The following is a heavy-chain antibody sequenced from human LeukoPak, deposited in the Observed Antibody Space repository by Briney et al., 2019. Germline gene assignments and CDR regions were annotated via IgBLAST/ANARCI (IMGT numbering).Heavy chain of an antibody. CDR1: GFIFTDYY. J-gene: IGHJ3*01. D-gene: IGHD3-22*01. Sequence: GGPLRLSCAASGFIFTDYYMSWIRQAPGKGLEWVSYISGSRSTTYYADSVKGRFTISRDNVKNSLFLQMDSLRAEDTALYFCARVYYNSLGYAFDVWVQGTMVSVTS. V-gene: IGHV3-11*04. CDR2: ISGSRSTT. CDR3: ARVYYNSLGYAFDV.